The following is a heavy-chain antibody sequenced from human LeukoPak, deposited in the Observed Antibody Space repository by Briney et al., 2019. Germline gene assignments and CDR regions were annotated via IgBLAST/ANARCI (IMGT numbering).Heavy chain of an antibody. D-gene: IGHD6-19*01. CDR1: GFTFSSYG. CDR2: ISGSGGTT. Sequence: TGGSLRLSCAASGFTFSSYGMSWVRQAPGKGLEWVSAISGSGGTTYYADSVKGRFTISRDNSKNTLHLQMNSLRAEDTAVYYCIVFAVTGTLGFDYWGQGTLVTVSS. J-gene: IGHJ4*02. V-gene: IGHV3-23*01. CDR3: IVFAVTGTLGFDY.